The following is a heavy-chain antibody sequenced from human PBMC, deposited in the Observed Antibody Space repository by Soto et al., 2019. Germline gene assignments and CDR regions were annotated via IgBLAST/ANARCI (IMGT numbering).Heavy chain of an antibody. CDR3: ARGRTVNFYGMDV. CDR1: GYTFTDHY. Sequence: QVHLVQSGAEVKKPGASVKVSYVASGYTFTDHYIHWVRQAPGQGLEWRGWINPHSGDTIYAQKFQGRVTLTRDTSISTAYMELSRLRSDDTAVYYCARGRTVNFYGMDVWGQGTTVTVSS. J-gene: IGHJ6*02. CDR2: INPHSGDT. D-gene: IGHD4-17*01. V-gene: IGHV1-2*02.